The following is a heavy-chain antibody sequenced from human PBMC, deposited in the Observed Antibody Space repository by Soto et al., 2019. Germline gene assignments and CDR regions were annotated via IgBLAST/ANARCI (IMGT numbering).Heavy chain of an antibody. CDR1: GGTFSSYA. CDR2: IIPILGTA. D-gene: IGHD1-20*01. CDR3: ASHGIPGPWVYYYGMDV. V-gene: IGHV1-69*11. Sequence: QVQLVQSGAEVKKPGSSVKVSCKGSGGTFSSYAISWVRQAPGQGLEWMGGIIPILGTADYAQKFQGRVTITADESTSTAYMELSSLRSEDTAVYYCASHGIPGPWVYYYGMDVWGQGTTVTVSS. J-gene: IGHJ6*02.